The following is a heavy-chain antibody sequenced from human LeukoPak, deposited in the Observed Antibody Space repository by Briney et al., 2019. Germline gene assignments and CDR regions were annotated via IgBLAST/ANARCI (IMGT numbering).Heavy chain of an antibody. Sequence: ASVKVSRKASGGTFSSYAISWVRQAPGQGLEWMGRIIPIFGIANYAQKFQGRVTITADKSTSTAYMELSSLRSEDTAVYYCASDRSVQDAFDIWGQGTMVTVSS. CDR3: ASDRSVQDAFDI. J-gene: IGHJ3*02. D-gene: IGHD1-1*01. V-gene: IGHV1-69*04. CDR1: GGTFSSYA. CDR2: IIPIFGIA.